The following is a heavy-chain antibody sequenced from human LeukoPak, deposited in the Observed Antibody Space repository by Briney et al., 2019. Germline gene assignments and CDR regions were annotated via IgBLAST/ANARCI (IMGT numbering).Heavy chain of an antibody. CDR1: GFTFSSYG. D-gene: IGHD3-9*01. Sequence: QPGRSLSLSCAASGFTFSSYGMHWVRQAPGKGLEWVAVIWYDGSNKYYADSVKGRFTISRDNSKNTLYLQMNSLRAEDTAVYYCARALGFDWLLSPFVDYWGQGTLVTVSS. V-gene: IGHV3-33*01. CDR3: ARALGFDWLLSPFVDY. CDR2: IWYDGSNK. J-gene: IGHJ4*02.